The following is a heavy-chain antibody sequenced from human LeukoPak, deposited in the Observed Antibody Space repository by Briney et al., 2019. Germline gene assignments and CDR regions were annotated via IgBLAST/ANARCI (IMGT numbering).Heavy chain of an antibody. D-gene: IGHD6-13*01. Sequence: ASVKVSCKASGFTFTSSAVQWVRQARGQRLEWIGWIVVGSGNTNYAQEFQERVTITRDMSTSTAYMELSSLRSEDTAVYYCAAAIAAAGRGGNWFDPWGQGTLVTVSS. J-gene: IGHJ5*02. CDR3: AAAIAAAGRGGNWFDP. V-gene: IGHV1-58*01. CDR2: IVVGSGNT. CDR1: GFTFTSSA.